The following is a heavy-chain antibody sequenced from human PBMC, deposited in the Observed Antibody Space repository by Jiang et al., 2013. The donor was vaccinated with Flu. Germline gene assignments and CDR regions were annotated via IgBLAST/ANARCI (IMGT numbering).Heavy chain of an antibody. V-gene: IGHV3-23*04. J-gene: IGHJ4*02. CDR2: ISGSGGSP. Sequence: LVESGEAWYSLGGPVRLSCAVSGFTFSNYAMSWVRQAPGKGLEWVSGISGSGGSPYSADSVKGRFTISRDNSKNTLYLQMNSLRAEDMAVYYCAKGGLGPNDYWGQGTLVTVSS. CDR3: AKGGLGPNDY. CDR1: GFTFSNYA.